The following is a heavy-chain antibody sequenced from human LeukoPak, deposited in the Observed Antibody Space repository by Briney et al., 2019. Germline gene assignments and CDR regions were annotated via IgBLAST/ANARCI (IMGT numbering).Heavy chain of an antibody. CDR1: GYTFTGYY. J-gene: IGHJ3*02. CDR3: ARNCNYGDAFDI. V-gene: IGHV1-2*02. D-gene: IGHD1-7*01. CDR2: INPNSGGT. Sequence: ASVKVSCKASGYTFTGYYMHWVRQAPGQGLEWMGWINPNSGGTNYSQKFQGRVTMTRDTSISTAYMELSRLRSDDTAVYYCARNCNYGDAFDIWGQGTMVTVSS.